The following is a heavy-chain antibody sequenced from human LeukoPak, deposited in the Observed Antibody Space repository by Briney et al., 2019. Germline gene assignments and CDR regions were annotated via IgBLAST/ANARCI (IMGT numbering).Heavy chain of an antibody. CDR1: GFTVSSNY. D-gene: IGHD2-2*02. V-gene: IGHV3-53*01. Sequence: PGGSLRLSCAASGFTVSSNYMSWVRQAPGKGLEGVSVIYSGGLTYYADSVKGRFIIFRDNSKNTLYLQMNSLKTEDTAVYYCTTDLAMEYQLLYGYYYMDVWGKGTTVTVSS. CDR2: IYSGGLT. CDR3: TTDLAMEYQLLYGYYYMDV. J-gene: IGHJ6*03.